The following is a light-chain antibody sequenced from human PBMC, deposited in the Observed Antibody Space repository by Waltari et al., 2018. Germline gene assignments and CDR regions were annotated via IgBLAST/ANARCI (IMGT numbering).Light chain of an antibody. Sequence: DIQMTQSPSTLSASVGDRVTLTCRARQSINKWLAWYQQKPGMAPKLLIYKASSLESGVPSRFSGSGSGTEFTLTISSLQPDDLATYFCQQYSSNPWTFGQGTKVEIK. CDR2: KAS. CDR3: QQYSSNPWT. J-gene: IGKJ1*01. V-gene: IGKV1-5*03. CDR1: QSINKW.